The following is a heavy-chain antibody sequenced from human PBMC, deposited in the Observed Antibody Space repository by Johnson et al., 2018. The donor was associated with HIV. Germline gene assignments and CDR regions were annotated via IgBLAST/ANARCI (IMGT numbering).Heavy chain of an antibody. V-gene: IGHV3-11*04. J-gene: IGHJ3*02. D-gene: IGHD4-17*01. Sequence: QVQLVESGGGFVKPGGSLRLSCAASGFTFDDYAMHWVRQTPGKGLEWVSYISSSGSTIYSADSVKGRFTISRDNAKNSLYLQMNSLRDEDTAVYYCARDSTPWGGDSVAYSFDIWGQGRMVTVSS. CDR1: GFTFDDYA. CDR3: ARDSTPWGGDSVAYSFDI. CDR2: ISSSGSTI.